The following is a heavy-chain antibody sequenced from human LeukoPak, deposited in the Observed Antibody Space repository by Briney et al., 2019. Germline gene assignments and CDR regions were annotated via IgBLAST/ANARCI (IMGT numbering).Heavy chain of an antibody. CDR3: VRDYKHPQDYFDY. Sequence: PGGSLRLSCAASGFTFSSYWMSWVRQAPGKGLEWVANIKQDGNDKYYVDSVKGRFTISRDNAKNSLYLQMNSLRAEDTAVYYCVRDYKHPQDYFDYWGQGTLVTVSS. V-gene: IGHV3-7*01. CDR1: GFTFSSYW. D-gene: IGHD1-1*01. CDR2: IKQDGNDK. J-gene: IGHJ4*02.